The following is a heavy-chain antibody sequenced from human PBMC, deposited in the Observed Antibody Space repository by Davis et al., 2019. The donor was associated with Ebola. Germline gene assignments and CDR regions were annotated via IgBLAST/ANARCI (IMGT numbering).Heavy chain of an antibody. V-gene: IGHV3-23*01. J-gene: IGHJ4*02. D-gene: IGHD5-24*01. CDR2: MSGSGDSV. CDR3: ARVPAGRWQRPYFDY. Sequence: PGGSLRLSCAASGFTFSNYAMSWVRQAPGKGLEWVSDMSGSGDSVYYAASLKGRFTIARDNAKNSLFLQMNSLRDEDTAVYYCARVPAGRWQRPYFDYWGQGTLVTVAS. CDR1: GFTFSNYA.